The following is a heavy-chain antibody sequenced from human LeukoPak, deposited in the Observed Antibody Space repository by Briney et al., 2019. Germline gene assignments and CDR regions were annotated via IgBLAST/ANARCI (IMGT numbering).Heavy chain of an antibody. CDR1: GFTFSNYG. V-gene: IGHV3-33*01. CDR3: AMEGYSGNYPAY. J-gene: IGHJ4*02. CDR2: IWYDGSNK. D-gene: IGHD1-26*01. Sequence: GGSLRLSCAASGFTFSNYGMHWVRQAPGKGLEWVAVIWYDGSNKYYGDSVKGRFTISRDNSKNTLYLQMNSLRAEDTAVYYCAMEGYSGNYPAYWGQGTLVTVSS.